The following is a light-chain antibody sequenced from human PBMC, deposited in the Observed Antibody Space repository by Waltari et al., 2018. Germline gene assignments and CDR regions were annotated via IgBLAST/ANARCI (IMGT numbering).Light chain of an antibody. Sequence: DIQLTQSPSTLSASVGDRVTITCRASQSISTSLAWFQQKPGNPPKLLIYKTFNLERGVPSRFSGRGSGTEFTLTITSRQPDDFATYYCQQYSTSSMFSFGQGTKLEIK. J-gene: IGKJ2*03. CDR1: QSISTS. CDR3: QQYSTSSMFS. V-gene: IGKV1-5*03. CDR2: KTF.